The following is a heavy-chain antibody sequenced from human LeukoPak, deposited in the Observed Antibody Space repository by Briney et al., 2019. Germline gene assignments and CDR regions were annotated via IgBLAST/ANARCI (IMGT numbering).Heavy chain of an antibody. CDR3: ARSIAVAGDLDS. D-gene: IGHD6-19*01. V-gene: IGHV3-11*06. Sequence: GGSLRLSCAGSGFTFSDYYMNWVRQAPGKGLEWVSYISSLSSESNYADSVKGRFTISRDDAKSSLYLQMNSLRAEDTAVYYCARSIAVAGDLDSWGQGTLVTVSS. J-gene: IGHJ4*02. CDR1: GFTFSDYY. CDR2: ISSLSSES.